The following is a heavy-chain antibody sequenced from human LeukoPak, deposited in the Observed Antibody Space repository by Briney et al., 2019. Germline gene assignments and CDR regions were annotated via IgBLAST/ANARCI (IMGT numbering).Heavy chain of an antibody. CDR1: GGSISGSF. J-gene: IGHJ3*02. CDR3: AGHKSITYDAFDI. V-gene: IGHV4-59*08. D-gene: IGHD2/OR15-2a*01. Sequence: ASETLSLTCTVSGGSISGSFWSWIRQPPGKGLEWIGYVYYSGSTNYNPSLESRVTISVDRSRNEFSLKMNSVTAADTAVYYCAGHKSITYDAFDIWGQGTMVTVSS. CDR2: VYYSGST.